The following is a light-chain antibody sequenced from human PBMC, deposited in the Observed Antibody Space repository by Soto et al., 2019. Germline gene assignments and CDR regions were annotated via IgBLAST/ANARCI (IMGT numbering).Light chain of an antibody. J-gene: IGLJ1*01. V-gene: IGLV3-21*02. CDR2: DDS. Sequence: SYELTQSPSVSVAPGQTVSITCGGYNIGSKSVHWYQQKPGQAPVLVVYDDSDRRSGIPERFSGSNSGNTAILTITRVEAGDEADYHCLVWDSRSEHYVFGTGTKVTVL. CDR3: LVWDSRSEHYV. CDR1: NIGSKS.